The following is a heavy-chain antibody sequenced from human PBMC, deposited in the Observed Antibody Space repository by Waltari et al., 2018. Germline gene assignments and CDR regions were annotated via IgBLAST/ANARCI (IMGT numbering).Heavy chain of an antibody. CDR2: MHPPGSS. V-gene: IGHV3-66*02. Sequence: DVQLAESGGGLVHPGGSLRLSCAAPGFTVSSTHMSWVRQSPGKGREGVSVMHPPGSSYNADAVEGRFSISRDISQNTVHLQMNNLRLEDTAIYYCARARDEHTAMVFFDLWGQGTVVTVSS. J-gene: IGHJ4*02. CDR1: GFTVSSTH. D-gene: IGHD5-18*01. CDR3: ARARDEHTAMVFFDL.